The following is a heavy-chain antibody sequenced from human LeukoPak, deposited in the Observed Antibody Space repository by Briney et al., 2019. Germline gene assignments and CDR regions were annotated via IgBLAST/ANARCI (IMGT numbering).Heavy chain of an antibody. CDR3: ARISDSDRSGYYWGFEY. J-gene: IGHJ4*02. D-gene: IGHD3-22*01. CDR2: IYYSGST. CDR1: GGSISGYY. V-gene: IGHV4-59*08. Sequence: SETLSLTCTVSGGSISGYYWSWIREPPGKGLECIGYIYYSGSTNYNPSLKSRVTISIDTSKYQFSLKLSSVTAADTAVYYCARISDSDRSGYYWGFEYWGQGTLVTVSS.